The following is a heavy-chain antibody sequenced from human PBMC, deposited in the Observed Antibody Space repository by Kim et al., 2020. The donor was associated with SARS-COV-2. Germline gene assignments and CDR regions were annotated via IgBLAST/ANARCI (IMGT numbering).Heavy chain of an antibody. V-gene: IGHV1-3*01. J-gene: IGHJ4*02. CDR3: ARDKVAGATPLDY. D-gene: IGHD1-26*01. CDR1: GYTFTSYA. CDR2: INAGNGNT. Sequence: ASVKVSCKASGYTFTSYAMHWVRQAPGQRLEWMGWINAGNGNTKYSQKFQGRVTITRDTSASTAYMELSSLRSEDTAVYYCARDKVAGATPLDYWGQGTLVTVSS.